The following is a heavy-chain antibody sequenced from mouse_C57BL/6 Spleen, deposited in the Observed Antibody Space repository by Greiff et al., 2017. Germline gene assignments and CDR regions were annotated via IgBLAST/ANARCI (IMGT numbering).Heavy chain of an antibody. J-gene: IGHJ4*01. Sequence: VQLQQSGAELVRPGTSVKVSCKASGYAFTNYLIEWVKQRPGQGLAWIGVINPGSGGTNYNEKFKGKATLTADKSSSTAYMQLSSLTSEDSAVYFCARWMVSRAMDYWGQGTSVTVSS. V-gene: IGHV1-54*01. CDR3: ARWMVSRAMDY. CDR1: GYAFTNYL. CDR2: INPGSGGT. D-gene: IGHD2-3*01.